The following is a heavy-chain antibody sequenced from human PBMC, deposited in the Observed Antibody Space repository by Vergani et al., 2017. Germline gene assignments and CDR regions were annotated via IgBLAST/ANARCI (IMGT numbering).Heavy chain of an antibody. CDR2: INHSGST. V-gene: IGHV4-4*03. Sequence: QVQLQESGPGLVKPPGTLSLTCAVSGGSISSSNWWSWVRQPPGKGLEWIGEINHSGSTNYNPSLKSRVTISVDTSKNQFSLKLSSVTAADTAVYYCARDLIAGGIDYWGQGTLVTVSS. CDR1: GGSISSSNW. D-gene: IGHD2/OR15-2a*01. CDR3: ARDLIAGGIDY. J-gene: IGHJ4*02.